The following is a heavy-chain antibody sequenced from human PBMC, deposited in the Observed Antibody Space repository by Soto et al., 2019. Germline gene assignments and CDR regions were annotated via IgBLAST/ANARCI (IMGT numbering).Heavy chain of an antibody. V-gene: IGHV3-7*01. CDR3: ARPPGGYDPFDY. CDR2: IKQDGSEK. D-gene: IGHD5-12*01. Sequence: EVQLVESGGGLVQPGGSLRLSCAASGFTFSSYWMSWVRQAPGKGLEWVANIKQDGSEKYYVDSVKGRFTISRDNAQNSLYLQMNRLRAEDTAVYYCARPPGGYDPFDYWGQGTLVTVSS. J-gene: IGHJ4*02. CDR1: GFTFSSYW.